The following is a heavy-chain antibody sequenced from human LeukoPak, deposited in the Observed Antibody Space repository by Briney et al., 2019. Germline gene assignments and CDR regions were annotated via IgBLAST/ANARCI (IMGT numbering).Heavy chain of an antibody. V-gene: IGHV1-2*02. CDR2: INPNSGGT. J-gene: IGHJ4*02. Sequence: ASVKVSCKASGYTFTGYYMHWVRQAPAQGLEWMGWINPNSGGTNYAQKFQGRVTMTRDTSISTAYMELSRLRSDDTAVYYCARESYYYGSGDDYWGQGTLVTVSS. CDR3: ARESYYYGSGDDY. D-gene: IGHD3-10*01. CDR1: GYTFTGYY.